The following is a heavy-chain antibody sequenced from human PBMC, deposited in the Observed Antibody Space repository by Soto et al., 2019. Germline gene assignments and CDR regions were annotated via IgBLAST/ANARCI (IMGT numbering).Heavy chain of an antibody. Sequence: PSETLSLTCTVSGASLSSGGYYWSWLRQHPGKGLEWIAFIYYSGITNYNPSLKSRTTISVDTSKNQFSLKLTSVTAADTAVYYCARGSASSQWFVPWAQGTMVT. CDR2: IYYSGIT. J-gene: IGHJ5*02. CDR1: GASLSSGGYY. V-gene: IGHV4-31*03. D-gene: IGHD3-3*01. CDR3: ARGSASSQWFVP.